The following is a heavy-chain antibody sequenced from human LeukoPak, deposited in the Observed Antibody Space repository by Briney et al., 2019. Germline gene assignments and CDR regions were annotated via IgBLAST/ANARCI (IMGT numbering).Heavy chain of an antibody. D-gene: IGHD6-19*01. J-gene: IGHJ4*02. CDR2: IGGSGGPT. CDR1: GFTFSSYA. Sequence: PGGSLRLSCASSGFTFSSYAMSWVRQRPGRRLQWVSAIGGSGGPTYYTDSVKGRFTISRDNSRNTLYLHMTSLRAEDTALYYCAKDMDGGWFFDSWGQGILVTVSS. V-gene: IGHV3-23*01. CDR3: AKDMDGGWFFDS.